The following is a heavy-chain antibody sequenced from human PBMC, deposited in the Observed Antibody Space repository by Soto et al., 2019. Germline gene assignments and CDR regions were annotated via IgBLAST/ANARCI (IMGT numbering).Heavy chain of an antibody. Sequence: ESLKISRKGSGYSFTSYWIGWVRQMPGKGLEWMGIIYPGDSDTRYSPSFQGQVTISADKSISTAYLQWSSLKASDTAMYYCASGYCSGGSCSRYGMDAWGQGTTVTVSS. CDR3: ASGYCSGGSCSRYGMDA. CDR2: IYPGDSDT. CDR1: GYSFTSYW. V-gene: IGHV5-51*01. D-gene: IGHD2-15*01. J-gene: IGHJ6*02.